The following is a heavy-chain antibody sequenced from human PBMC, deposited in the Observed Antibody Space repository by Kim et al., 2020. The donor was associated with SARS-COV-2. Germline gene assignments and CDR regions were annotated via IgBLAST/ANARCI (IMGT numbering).Heavy chain of an antibody. V-gene: IGHV3-48*03. CDR2: ISSSGSTI. Sequence: GGSLRLSCEASGFSFSSYEMNWVRQAPGKGLEWVSYISSSGSTIYYADSVKGRFTISRDNAKNSLYLQMNSLRAEDTAVYYCARDQRGGGGYYGMDVWGQGTTVTVSS. J-gene: IGHJ6*02. CDR1: GFSFSSYE. CDR3: ARDQRGGGGYYGMDV. D-gene: IGHD2-21*01.